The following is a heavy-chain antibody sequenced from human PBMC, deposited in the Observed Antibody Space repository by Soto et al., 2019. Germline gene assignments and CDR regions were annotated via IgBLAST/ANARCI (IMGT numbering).Heavy chain of an antibody. J-gene: IGHJ4*02. Sequence: EVQLLESGGGLVQPGGSLRLSCAASGFTFSSYAMSWVRQAPGKGLEWVSAISGSGGSTYYADSVKGRFTISRDNSKNTLYLQMYSLSAEVTAVYYCAKDRGRVTAIPLGCFDYWGQGTLVTVSS. CDR3: AKDRGRVTAIPLGCFDY. CDR1: GFTFSSYA. D-gene: IGHD2-21*02. CDR2: ISGSGGST. V-gene: IGHV3-23*01.